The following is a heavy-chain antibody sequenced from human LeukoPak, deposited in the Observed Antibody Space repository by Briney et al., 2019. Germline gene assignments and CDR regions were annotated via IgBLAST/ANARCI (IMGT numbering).Heavy chain of an antibody. CDR1: GFTVSSNY. J-gene: IGHJ4*02. Sequence: PGGSLRLSCKVSGFTVSSNYMSWVRQAPGKGLEWVSIIYSGGYTHYADSVKGRFAISRDSPKNTLYLQMNSLRAEDTAAYYCARGIDYWGQGTLVTVSS. CDR3: ARGIDY. CDR2: IYSGGYT. V-gene: IGHV3-66*02.